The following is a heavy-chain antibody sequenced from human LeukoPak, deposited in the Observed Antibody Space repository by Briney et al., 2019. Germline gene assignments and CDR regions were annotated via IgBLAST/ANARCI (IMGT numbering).Heavy chain of an antibody. CDR1: GFIFNDYT. Sequence: GGSLRLPCAASGFIFNDYTMNWVRQAPGKGLGWVSSIRGSGTYIYYADSVKGRFTISSDNARNSLYLQMNNLRAEDTAVYYCATSYSTFYYYGLDVWGQGTTVTVSS. CDR3: ATSYSTFYYYGLDV. V-gene: IGHV3-21*01. CDR2: IRGSGTYI. D-gene: IGHD4-11*01. J-gene: IGHJ6*02.